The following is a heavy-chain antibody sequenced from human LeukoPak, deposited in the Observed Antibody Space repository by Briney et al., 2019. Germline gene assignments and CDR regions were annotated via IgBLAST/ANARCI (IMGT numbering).Heavy chain of an antibody. J-gene: IGHJ4*02. V-gene: IGHV1-18*01. CDR1: GYTFTNYG. CDR3: ARDCIGCHGFDY. D-gene: IGHD2-15*01. CDR2: VSAHGDNT. Sequence: ASVKVSSKTSGYTFTNYGITWVRQAPGQGLEWMGWVSAHGDNTNYVQKIQGRVTMTTDTSTSTAYMELRSLRSDDTAVYYCARDCIGCHGFDYWGQGTLVTVSS.